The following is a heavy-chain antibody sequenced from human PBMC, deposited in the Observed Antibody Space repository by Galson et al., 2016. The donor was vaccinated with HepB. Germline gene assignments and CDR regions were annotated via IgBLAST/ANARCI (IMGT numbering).Heavy chain of an antibody. J-gene: IGHJ4*02. Sequence: SVKVSCKAFGYTFSSYYMHWVRQAPGQGLEWMGVINPSSDSTIYAQKFQGRVTMTRDTSTSTVYMELSSLRSEDTAVYYCARPIVATAPGYRYWGQGTLVTVSS. CDR3: ARPIVATAPGYRY. D-gene: IGHD5-12*01. V-gene: IGHV1-46*01. CDR2: INPSSDST. CDR1: GYTFSSYY.